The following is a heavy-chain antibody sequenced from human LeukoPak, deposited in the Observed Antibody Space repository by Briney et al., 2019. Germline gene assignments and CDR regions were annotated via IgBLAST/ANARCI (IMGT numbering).Heavy chain of an antibody. CDR3: VRDLRVGSYGDY. J-gene: IGHJ4*02. V-gene: IGHV3-33*01. Sequence: QSGGSLRLSCAASGLPFSNFGMHWVRQAPGKALEWVAVIGHDGNYQYYADSVKGRFTSSRDNSKKILYLQMTILRAEDTAVYYCVRDLRVGSYGDYWGQGTLVTVSS. D-gene: IGHD3-16*01. CDR1: GLPFSNFG. CDR2: IGHDGNYQ.